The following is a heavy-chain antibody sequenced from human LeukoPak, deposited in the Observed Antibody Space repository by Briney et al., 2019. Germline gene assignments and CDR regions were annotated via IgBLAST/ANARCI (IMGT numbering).Heavy chain of an antibody. V-gene: IGHV4-39*07. J-gene: IGHJ6*03. CDR1: GGSISSSSYY. CDR2: IYYSGST. D-gene: IGHD3-10*01. Sequence: SETLSLTCTVSGGSISSSSYYWGWIRQPPGKGLEWIGSIYYSGSTYYNPSLKSRVTISVDTSKNQFSLKLSSVTAADTAVYYCAREDITMVRGVKSRYMDVWGKGTTVTVSS. CDR3: AREDITMVRGVKSRYMDV.